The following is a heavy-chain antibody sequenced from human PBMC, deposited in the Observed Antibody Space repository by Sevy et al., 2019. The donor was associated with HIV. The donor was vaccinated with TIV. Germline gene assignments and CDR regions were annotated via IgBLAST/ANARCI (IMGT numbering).Heavy chain of an antibody. J-gene: IGHJ4*02. CDR1: GFTFSSYS. V-gene: IGHV3-48*01. D-gene: IGHD6-13*01. CDR3: ARLSGYSSSWSYFDY. Sequence: GGSLRLSCAASGFTFSSYSMNWVRQAPGKGLEWVSYISSSSSTIYYADSVKGRFTISRDNAKNSLYLQMNSLRAEVTAVYYCARLSGYSSSWSYFDYWGQGTLVTVSS. CDR2: ISSSSSTI.